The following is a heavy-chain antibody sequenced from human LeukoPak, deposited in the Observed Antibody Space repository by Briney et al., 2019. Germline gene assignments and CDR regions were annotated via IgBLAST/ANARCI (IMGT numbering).Heavy chain of an antibody. CDR1: GFTFSDYW. D-gene: IGHD2-8*02. J-gene: IGHJ4*02. CDR3: AREYCGSFDY. CDR2: ISSSGGDR. Sequence: GGSLRLSCAASGFTFSDYWMSWIRQAPGKGLEWVSYISSSGGDRPYADSVKGRFTISRDNAKNSLYLQMNSLRAEDTAVYYCAREYCGSFDYCGQGTLVTVSS. V-gene: IGHV3-11*01.